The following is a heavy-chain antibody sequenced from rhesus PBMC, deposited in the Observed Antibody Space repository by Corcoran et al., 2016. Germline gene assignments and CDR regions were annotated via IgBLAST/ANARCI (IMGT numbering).Heavy chain of an antibody. CDR3: AKGAIVAFDF. Sequence: EVQLVESGGGLAKPGGSLRLSCAASGSSFSSDWMTWVRQTPGKGLEVISAINSGGGSTYYADSVKGRFNISRDNSKNTLSLQMNSLRAEDTAVYYCAKGAIVAFDFWGQGLRVTVSS. CDR2: INSGGGST. J-gene: IGHJ3*01. V-gene: IGHV3S42*01. CDR1: GSSFSSDW. D-gene: IGHD3-16*01.